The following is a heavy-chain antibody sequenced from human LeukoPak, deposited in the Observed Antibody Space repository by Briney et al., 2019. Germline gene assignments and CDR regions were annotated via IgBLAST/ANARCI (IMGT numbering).Heavy chain of an antibody. CDR2: ISGSGGST. CDR3: AKDKGGYGVVVPAADI. Sequence: PGGSLRLSCAASGLTFSSYAMSWVRQAPGKGLEWVAAISGSGGSTYYADSVKGRFTISRDNSKNTLYLQMNSLRAEDTAVYYCAKDKGGYGVVVPAADIWGQGTMVTVSS. CDR1: GLTFSSYA. J-gene: IGHJ3*02. D-gene: IGHD2-2*01. V-gene: IGHV3-23*01.